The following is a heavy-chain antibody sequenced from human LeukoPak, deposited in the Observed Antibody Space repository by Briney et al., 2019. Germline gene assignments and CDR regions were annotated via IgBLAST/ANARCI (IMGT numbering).Heavy chain of an antibody. Sequence: SETLSLTCTVSGGSISSSSYYWGWIRQPPGKGLEWIGSIYYSGSTYYNPSLKSRVTISVDTSKNQFSLKLSSVTAADTAVYYCAAEYARNNWFDPWGQGTLVTVSS. CDR3: AAEYARNNWFDP. J-gene: IGHJ5*02. V-gene: IGHV4-39*07. CDR1: GGSISSSSYY. CDR2: IYYSGST. D-gene: IGHD6-6*01.